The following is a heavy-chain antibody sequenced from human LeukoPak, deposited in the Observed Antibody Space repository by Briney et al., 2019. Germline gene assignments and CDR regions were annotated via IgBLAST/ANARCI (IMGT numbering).Heavy chain of an antibody. J-gene: IGHJ6*02. D-gene: IGHD1-26*01. CDR2: IRSKANNYAT. V-gene: IGHV3-73*01. Sequence: GGSLRPSCAASGFIFSDSTVHWVRQASGTGLEWVGRIRSKANNYATAYATSVQGRFTLSRDDSKNTAYLQMNSLKIEDTAVYYCIRGASSGSYYGFDVWGQGATVTV. CDR3: IRGASSGSYYGFDV. CDR1: GFIFSDST.